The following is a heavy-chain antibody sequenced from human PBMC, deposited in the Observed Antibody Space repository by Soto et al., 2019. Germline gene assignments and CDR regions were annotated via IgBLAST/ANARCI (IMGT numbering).Heavy chain of an antibody. CDR2: INAGNGNT. CDR1: GYTFTSYA. Sequence: QVQLVQSGAEVKKPGASVKVSCKASGYTFTSYAMHWVRQAPGQRLEWMGWINAGNGNTKYSQKFQGRVTITRDTSASTAYMELSSLRSEDTAVYYCARDGEGFLEWSDSYFDYWGQGTLVTVSS. D-gene: IGHD3-3*01. V-gene: IGHV1-3*01. J-gene: IGHJ4*02. CDR3: ARDGEGFLEWSDSYFDY.